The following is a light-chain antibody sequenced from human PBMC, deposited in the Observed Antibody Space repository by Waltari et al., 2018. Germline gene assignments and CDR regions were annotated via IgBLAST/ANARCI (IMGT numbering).Light chain of an antibody. CDR2: GAT. V-gene: IGKV3-20*01. Sequence: EIVLTQSPGPLSLSLGERAPLSCRASQTVSSSYLAWYQQKPGQPPRLLIYGATSRATGIPDRFRGSGSGTDFTLTISRLEREDFAVYHCQQYGTSPGTFGQGTKVEIK. J-gene: IGKJ1*01. CDR3: QQYGTSPGT. CDR1: QTVSSSY.